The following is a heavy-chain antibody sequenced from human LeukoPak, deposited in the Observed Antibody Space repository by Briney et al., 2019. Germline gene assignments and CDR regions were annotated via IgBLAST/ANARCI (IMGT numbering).Heavy chain of an antibody. Sequence: GGSLRLSCAASGFTFSSYAMSWVRQAPGKGLEWVSIISGGGDSTSYADSVKGRFTISRDNSKNTLYLQMNSLRAEDTAVYYCANVQLLRVYWGQGTLVTVSS. CDR3: ANVQLLRVY. J-gene: IGHJ4*02. CDR1: GFTFSSYA. CDR2: ISGGGDST. V-gene: IGHV3-23*01. D-gene: IGHD1-26*01.